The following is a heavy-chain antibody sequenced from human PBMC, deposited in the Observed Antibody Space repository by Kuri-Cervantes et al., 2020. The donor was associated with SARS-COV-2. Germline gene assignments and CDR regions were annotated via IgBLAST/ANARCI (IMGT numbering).Heavy chain of an antibody. V-gene: IGHV4-59*05. CDR2: IYYSGST. J-gene: IGHJ4*02. CDR3: ARHGLRYYGSGSLTTFDY. D-gene: IGHD3-10*01. CDR1: GGSISSYY. Sequence: ESLKISCTVSGGSISSYYWSWIRQPPGKGLEWIGSIYYSGSTYYNPSLKSRVTISVDTSKNQFSLKLSSVTAADTAVYYCARHGLRYYGSGSLTTFDYWGQGTLVTVSS.